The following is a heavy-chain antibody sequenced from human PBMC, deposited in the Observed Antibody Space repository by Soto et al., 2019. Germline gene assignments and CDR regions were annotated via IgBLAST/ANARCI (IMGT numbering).Heavy chain of an antibody. Sequence: ESLKISCNGSGYRFSSYWIGWVRQMPGKGLEWMGIIYADNSDTRYIPSFQGQVTISVDKSTSSAYLQWSSLKASDTAMYYCARARLYCSGGTCYSTAAFDIWGQGTMVTVSS. V-gene: IGHV5-51*01. CDR3: ARARLYCSGGTCYSTAAFDI. CDR1: GYRFSSYW. CDR2: IYADNSDT. J-gene: IGHJ3*02. D-gene: IGHD2-15*01.